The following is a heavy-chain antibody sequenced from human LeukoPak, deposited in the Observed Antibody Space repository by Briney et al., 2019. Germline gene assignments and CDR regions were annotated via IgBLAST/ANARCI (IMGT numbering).Heavy chain of an antibody. CDR2: ISGSGGST. CDR1: GFTFSSYA. V-gene: IGHV3-23*01. CDR3: AKGPTYYDFWSGYY. Sequence: QSGGSLRLSCAASGFTFSSYAMSWVRQAPGKGLEWVSAISGSGGSTYYADSVKGRFTISRDNSKNTLYLQMNSLRAEDTAVYYCAKGPTYYDFWSGYYWGQGTLVTVSS. J-gene: IGHJ4*02. D-gene: IGHD3-3*01.